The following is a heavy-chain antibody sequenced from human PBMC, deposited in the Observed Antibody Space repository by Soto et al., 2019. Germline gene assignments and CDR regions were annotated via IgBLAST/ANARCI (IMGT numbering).Heavy chain of an antibody. D-gene: IGHD6-19*01. J-gene: IGHJ4*02. V-gene: IGHV4-59*01. CDR3: ARGGIPVPGSPPPFDY. CDR2: FYHIGGT. Sequence: QVQLQESGPGLVKPSETLSLTCTVPIDSINSYYWSWIRQVPGKGLEWIGFFYHIGGTTYNPSLKSRVTLSAATSKNQFSVKLTSVTAADTAIYYCARGGIPVPGSPPPFDYWGPGTLVTVSS. CDR1: IDSINSYY.